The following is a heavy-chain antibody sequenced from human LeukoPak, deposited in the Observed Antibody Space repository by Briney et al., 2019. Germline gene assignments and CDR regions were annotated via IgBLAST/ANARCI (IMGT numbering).Heavy chain of an antibody. CDR3: ARGEANFYYFDY. CDR1: GSTFSSYG. Sequence: GGSLRLSCAASGSTFSSYGMHWVRQAPGKGLEWVAVIWYDGSNKYYADSVKGRFTISRDNSKNTLYLQMNSLRAEDTAVYYCARGEANFYYFDYWGQGTLVTVSS. D-gene: IGHD1-1*01. CDR2: IWYDGSNK. J-gene: IGHJ4*02. V-gene: IGHV3-33*01.